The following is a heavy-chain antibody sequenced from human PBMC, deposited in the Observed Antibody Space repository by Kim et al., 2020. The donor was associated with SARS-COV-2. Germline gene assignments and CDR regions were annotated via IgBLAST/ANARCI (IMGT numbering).Heavy chain of an antibody. J-gene: IGHJ4*02. CDR2: ISSSSFI. Sequence: GGSLRLSCAASGLKFRDYYMTWIRQAPGKGLEWVAHISSSSFINYADSVKGRFTISRDNDQNSLYLEMNSLRAEDTALYYCATSLFSGSRSPQDHWGQGTLVSVSS. CDR1: GLKFRDYY. V-gene: IGHV3-11*06. CDR3: ATSLFSGSRSPQDH. D-gene: IGHD5-12*01.